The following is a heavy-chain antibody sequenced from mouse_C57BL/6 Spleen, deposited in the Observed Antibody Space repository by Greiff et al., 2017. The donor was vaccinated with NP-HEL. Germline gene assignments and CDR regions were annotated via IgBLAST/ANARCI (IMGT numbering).Heavy chain of an antibody. V-gene: IGHV1-55*01. J-gene: IGHJ4*01. CDR2: IYPGSGST. Sequence: QVQLQQPGAELVKPGASVKMSCKASGYTFTSYWITWVKQRPGQGLEWIGDIYPGSGSTNYNEKFKSKATLTVDTSSSTAYMQLSSLTSEDSAVYYCARMVTTVGYAMDYWGQGTSVTVSS. D-gene: IGHD2-2*01. CDR1: GYTFTSYW. CDR3: ARMVTTVGYAMDY.